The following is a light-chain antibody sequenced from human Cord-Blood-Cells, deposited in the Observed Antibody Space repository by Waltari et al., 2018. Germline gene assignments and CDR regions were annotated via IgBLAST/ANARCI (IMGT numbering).Light chain of an antibody. J-gene: IGKJ2*01. CDR1: QSISSY. CDR3: QQSYSTPRT. V-gene: IGKV1-39*01. CDR2: AAS. Sequence: DIQMTQSPSSLSPCVGDRVTITCRASQSISSYLNWYQQKPGKAPKLLIYAASSLQSGVPSRFSGSGSGTDFTLTISSLQPEDVATYYCQQSYSTPRTFGQGTKLEIK.